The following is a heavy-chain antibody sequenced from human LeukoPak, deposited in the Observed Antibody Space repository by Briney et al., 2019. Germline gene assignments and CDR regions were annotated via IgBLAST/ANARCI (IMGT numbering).Heavy chain of an antibody. V-gene: IGHV1-8*01. CDR3: SIPSTLYDILTGYSHGDFDI. D-gene: IGHD3-9*01. CDR1: GYTFSSYD. Sequence: ASVKVSCKASGYTFSSYDINWVRQATGQGLEWMGWMNPNSGNTGYAQKFQGRATMTRNTSISTAYMELSSLRSEDTAVYYCSIPSTLYDILTGYSHGDFDIWGQGTMVTVSS. CDR2: MNPNSGNT. J-gene: IGHJ3*02.